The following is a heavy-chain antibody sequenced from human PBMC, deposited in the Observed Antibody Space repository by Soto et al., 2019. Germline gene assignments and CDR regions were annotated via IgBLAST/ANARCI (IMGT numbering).Heavy chain of an antibody. J-gene: IGHJ5*02. CDR2: ISGSGGST. CDR1: GFTFSSYA. V-gene: IGHV3-23*01. D-gene: IGHD2-15*01. Sequence: EVQLLESGGGLVQPGGSLRLSCAASGFTFSSYAMSWVRQAPGKGLEWVSAISGSGGSTYYADSVKGRVTISRDNSKNPRGLNMNGLRDEETDVYYCAKDPDIVLVVPASNWFDPWGQGTLVTVSS. CDR3: AKDPDIVLVVPASNWFDP.